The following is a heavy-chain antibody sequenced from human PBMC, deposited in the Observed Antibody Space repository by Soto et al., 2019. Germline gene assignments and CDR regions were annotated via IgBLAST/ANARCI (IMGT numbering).Heavy chain of an antibody. V-gene: IGHV1-2*02. CDR1: KYVFTDYY. Sequence: QVHLVQSRADVKTPGASVKVSCEASKYVFTDYYIHWVRQAPGQGLEWMGWLNPNSGATKYAQRFQGRVTMTSDKSTNTAYMELSSLTSDDTAVYFCARPGREEYGAYADFQDWGPGTLVTVSS. J-gene: IGHJ1*01. CDR3: ARPGREEYGAYADFQD. CDR2: LNPNSGAT. D-gene: IGHD4-17*01.